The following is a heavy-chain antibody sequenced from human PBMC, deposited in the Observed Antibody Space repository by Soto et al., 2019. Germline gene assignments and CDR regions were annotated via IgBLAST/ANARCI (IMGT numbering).Heavy chain of an antibody. CDR3: ARHAPYSSSRYVDD. J-gene: IGHJ4*01. CDR2: IYPGDSDT. D-gene: IGHD6-13*01. V-gene: IGHV5-51*01. Sequence: PXESLKISWEGSGYSFTNYWIVWVRQMPGKGLDWMGIIYPGDSDTRYSPSFQGQVTISADKSISTAYLQWSSLKASDTAMYYCARHAPYSSSRYVDDWAHGTLVTVSS. CDR1: GYSFTNYW.